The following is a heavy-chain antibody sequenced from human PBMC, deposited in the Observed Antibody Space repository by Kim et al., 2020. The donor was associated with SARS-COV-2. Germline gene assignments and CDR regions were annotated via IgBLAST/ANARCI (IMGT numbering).Heavy chain of an antibody. V-gene: IGHV1-2*02. Sequence: ASVKVSCKASGYTFTGYYMHWVRQAPGQGLEWMGWINPNSGGTNYAQKFQGRVTMTRDTSISTAYMGLSRLRSDDTAVYYCAREPGITMIVVVTRNDAFDIWGQGTMVTVSS. J-gene: IGHJ3*02. D-gene: IGHD3-22*01. CDR2: INPNSGGT. CDR1: GYTFTGYY. CDR3: AREPGITMIVVVTRNDAFDI.